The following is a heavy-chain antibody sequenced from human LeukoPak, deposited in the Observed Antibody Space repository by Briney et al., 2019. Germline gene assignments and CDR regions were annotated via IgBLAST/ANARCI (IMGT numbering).Heavy chain of an antibody. CDR1: GGSISTYY. D-gene: IGHD5-18*01. V-gene: IGHV4-59*08. CDR2: VYYSGST. CDR3: ARHYGYSYGTDY. Sequence: PSETLSLTCTVSGGSISTYYWSCIRQPPGRGLEWIGYVYYSGSTSYNPSLKSRVIISVDTSKNEFYLNVSSVTAADTAVYYCARHYGYSYGTDYWGQGTLVTVSS. J-gene: IGHJ4*02.